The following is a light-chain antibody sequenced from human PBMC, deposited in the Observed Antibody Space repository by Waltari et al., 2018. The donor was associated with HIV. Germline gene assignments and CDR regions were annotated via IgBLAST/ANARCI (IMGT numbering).Light chain of an antibody. V-gene: IGLV1-40*01. CDR2: GDY. J-gene: IGLJ1*01. Sequence: QSVLTQPPSVSGAPGQSVTISCSGSASNIGPNYAVYWYPQFPGAAPKLLIFGDYNRPSGVPDRFSGSKSGTSASLAITGLQPEDEADYYCQSYDVALGGFYLFGTGTTVTVL. CDR3: QSYDVALGGFYL. CDR1: ASNIGPNYA.